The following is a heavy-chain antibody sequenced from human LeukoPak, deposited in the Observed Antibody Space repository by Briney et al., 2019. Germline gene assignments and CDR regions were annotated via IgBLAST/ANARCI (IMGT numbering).Heavy chain of an antibody. Sequence: SETLSLTCTVSGGSISSSNYYWGWIRQPPGKGLEWIGSIYHSGSTYYNPSLKSRVTISVDTSKNQFSLKLSSVTAADTAVYYCARDRGRELRGDYWGQGTLVTVSS. V-gene: IGHV4-39*07. CDR1: GGSISSSNYY. CDR2: IYHSGST. J-gene: IGHJ4*02. CDR3: ARDRGRELRGDY. D-gene: IGHD1-7*01.